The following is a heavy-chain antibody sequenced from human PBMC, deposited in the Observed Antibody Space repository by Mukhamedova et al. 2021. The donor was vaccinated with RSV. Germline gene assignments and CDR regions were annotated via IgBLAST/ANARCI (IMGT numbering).Heavy chain of an antibody. CDR3: ASGVAFDI. V-gene: IGHV3-48*03. CDR2: TSSSGSTI. Sequence: GLEWVSYTSSSGSTIYYADPVKGRFTISRDNAKNSPYLQMNSLRAEDTAVYYCASGVAFDIWGQGTMVTVSS. D-gene: IGHD3-16*01. J-gene: IGHJ3*02.